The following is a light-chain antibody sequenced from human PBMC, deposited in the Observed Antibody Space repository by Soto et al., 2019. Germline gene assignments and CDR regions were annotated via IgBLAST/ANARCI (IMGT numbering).Light chain of an antibody. Sequence: EIVMTQSPATLSVSPGEGATLSCRASQGIGNTLAWYQQKPGQTSRLLIYRTSIRATGVPARFSGSASGTEFTLTITSLQSEDFAVYYCQHYANWQLTFGVGTKIESK. V-gene: IGKV3-15*01. CDR1: QGIGNT. CDR2: RTS. CDR3: QHYANWQLT. J-gene: IGKJ4*01.